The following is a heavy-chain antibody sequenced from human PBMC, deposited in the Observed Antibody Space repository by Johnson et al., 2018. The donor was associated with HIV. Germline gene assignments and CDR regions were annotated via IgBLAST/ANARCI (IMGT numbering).Heavy chain of an antibody. J-gene: IGHJ3*02. CDR3: AKCIWGRSLIDAFDI. V-gene: IGHV3-33*03. CDR1: GFTFSSYG. Sequence: QVQLVESGGGVVQPGRSLRLSCAASGFTFSSYGMHWVRQAPGKGLEWVAMIWYDGSTKFYADSVKGRFTISRDTSKNTVYLQMNSLRAEDTAIYYCAKCIWGRSLIDAFDIWGQGTMVIVSS. CDR2: IWYDGSTK. D-gene: IGHD3-16*01.